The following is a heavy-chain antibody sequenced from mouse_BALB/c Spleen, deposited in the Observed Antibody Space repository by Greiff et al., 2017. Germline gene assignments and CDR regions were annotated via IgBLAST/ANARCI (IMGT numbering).Heavy chain of an antibody. J-gene: IGHJ4*01. CDR2: IRNKANGYTT. CDR3: ARGGGLYYAMDY. Sequence: EVQVVESGGGLVQPGGSLRLSCATSGFTFTDYYMSWVRQPPGKALEWLGFIRNKANGYTTEYSASVKGRFTISRDNSQSILYLQMNTLRAEDSATYYCARGGGLYYAMDYWGQGTSVTVSS. V-gene: IGHV7-3*02. CDR1: GFTFTDYY.